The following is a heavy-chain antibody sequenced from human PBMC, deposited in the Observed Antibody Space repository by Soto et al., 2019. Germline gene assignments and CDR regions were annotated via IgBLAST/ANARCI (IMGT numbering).Heavy chain of an antibody. J-gene: IGHJ4*02. CDR1: GFTFNNYA. CDR3: AKWGSSKNIDN. D-gene: IGHD3-16*01. CDR2: ISGTGDAT. Sequence: EVQLLESGGGLVQPGESLRLSCAVSGFTFNNYAMSWVRQAPGKGLEWVSIISGTGDATYYADSVKGRFTISRDNSKNTLYLQMTSLRAEDTAIYSCAKWGSSKNIDNWGQGTLVTVSS. V-gene: IGHV3-23*01.